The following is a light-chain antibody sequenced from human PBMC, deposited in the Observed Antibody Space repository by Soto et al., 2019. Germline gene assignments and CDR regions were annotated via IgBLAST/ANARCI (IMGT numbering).Light chain of an antibody. CDR3: QQDGSSPRT. CDR2: AAS. Sequence: DIQMTLSPSSLSASVGDRVTMTCRASQGITNYLNWYQLKPGKAPELLIYAASSLQSGVPSRFSGSGSGTDFTLTISRLEPEDFAVYYCQQDGSSPRTFGQGTKVDNK. CDR1: QGITNY. V-gene: IGKV1-39*01. J-gene: IGKJ1*01.